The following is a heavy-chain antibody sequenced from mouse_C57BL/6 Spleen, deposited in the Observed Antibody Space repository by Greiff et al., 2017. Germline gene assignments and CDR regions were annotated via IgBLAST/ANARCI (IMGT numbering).Heavy chain of an antibody. Sequence: EVNVVESVAELVRPGASVKLSCTASGFNIKNTYMHWVKQRPEQGLEWIGRIDPANGNTKYAPKFQGKATITADTSSNTAYLQLSSLTSEDTAIYYCARAAQAPLYAMDYWGQGTSVTVSS. CDR3: ARAAQAPLYAMDY. J-gene: IGHJ4*01. V-gene: IGHV14-3*01. D-gene: IGHD3-2*02. CDR1: GFNIKNTY. CDR2: IDPANGNT.